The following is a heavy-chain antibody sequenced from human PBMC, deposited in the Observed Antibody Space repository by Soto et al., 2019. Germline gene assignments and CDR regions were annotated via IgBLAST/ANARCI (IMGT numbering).Heavy chain of an antibody. CDR3: ARDYPFFVDCSGGSCYNDYYYYMDV. J-gene: IGHJ6*03. D-gene: IGHD2-15*01. CDR1: GFTFSSYS. Sequence: QPGGSLRLSCAASGFTFSSYSMNWVRQAPGKGLEWVSYISSSRSTIYYADSVRVRFTISRDNAKNSLYLQMNSLRAEDTAVYYCARDYPFFVDCSGGSCYNDYYYYMDVWGKGTTVTVSS. V-gene: IGHV3-48*01. CDR2: ISSSRSTI.